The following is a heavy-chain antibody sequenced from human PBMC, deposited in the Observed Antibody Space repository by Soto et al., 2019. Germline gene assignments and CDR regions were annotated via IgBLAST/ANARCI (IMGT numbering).Heavy chain of an antibody. CDR2: VSHSGST. V-gene: IGHV4-4*02. Sequence: QVQLQESGPGLVKPSGTLSLTCAVSSGSITSSNWWSWVRQPPGKGLEWIGEVSHSGSTNYTPSLKRRVTIAVDKSRNQSSLRLNSVTAADTAVYYCARNLYGGYDFDYWGQGTLVTVSS. CDR1: SGSITSSNW. CDR3: ARNLYGGYDFDY. J-gene: IGHJ4*02. D-gene: IGHD5-12*01.